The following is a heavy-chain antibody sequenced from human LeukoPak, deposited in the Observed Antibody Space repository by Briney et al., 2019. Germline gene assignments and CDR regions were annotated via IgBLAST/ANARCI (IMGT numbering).Heavy chain of an antibody. J-gene: IGHJ4*02. CDR2: INHSGST. CDR3: AKGGYAKLFDY. V-gene: IGHV4-34*01. CDR1: GGSFSGYY. D-gene: IGHD5-12*01. Sequence: SETLSLTCAVYGGSFSGYYWSWIRQPPGKGLEWIGEINHSGSTNYNPSLKSRVTISVDTSKNQFSLKLSSVTAADTAVYYRAKGGYAKLFDYWGQGTLVTVSS.